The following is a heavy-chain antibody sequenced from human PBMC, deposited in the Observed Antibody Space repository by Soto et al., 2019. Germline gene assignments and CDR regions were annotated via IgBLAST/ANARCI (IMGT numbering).Heavy chain of an antibody. CDR1: GYSISSSNW. CDR2: IYYSGST. D-gene: IGHD3-22*01. Sequence: QVQLQESGPGLVKPSDTLSHTCAVSGYSISSSNWWGWIRQPPGKGLEWIGYIYYSGSTYYNPSLKSRVTMSVDTSKNQFSLKLSSVTAVDTAVYYCARSAVAITSVGYFDYWGQGTLVTVSS. CDR3: ARSAVAITSVGYFDY. J-gene: IGHJ4*02. V-gene: IGHV4-28*01.